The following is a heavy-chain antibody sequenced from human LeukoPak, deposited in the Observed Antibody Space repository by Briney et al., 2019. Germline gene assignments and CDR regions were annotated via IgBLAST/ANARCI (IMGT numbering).Heavy chain of an antibody. V-gene: IGHV1-18*01. Sequence: GASVTVSCTPSGYTFTNYGISWVRQTPGQGLEWMGWISAYNGNTNYPQTLQGRVTMPTATSTTTAYMELRGLRSDDTAVYYCARDGVPAAVSCPGRFDPWGQGTLVTVSS. D-gene: IGHD2-2*01. CDR2: ISAYNGNT. CDR3: ARDGVPAAVSCPGRFDP. CDR1: GYTFTNYG. J-gene: IGHJ5*02.